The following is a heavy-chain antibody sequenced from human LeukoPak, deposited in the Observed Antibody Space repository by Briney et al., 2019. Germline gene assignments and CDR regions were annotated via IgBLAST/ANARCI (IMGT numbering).Heavy chain of an antibody. D-gene: IGHD1-26*01. CDR1: GDSISSGYY. CDR3: ARDREKVGSYYAFIDY. CDR2: IYHSGST. V-gene: IGHV4-38-2*02. J-gene: IGHJ4*02. Sequence: PSETLSLTCTVSGDSISSGYYWGWIRQPPGKGLEWIGSIYHSGSTYYNPSLKSRVTISVDTSKNQFSLKLSSVTAADTAVYYCARDREKVGSYYAFIDYWGQGTLVTVSS.